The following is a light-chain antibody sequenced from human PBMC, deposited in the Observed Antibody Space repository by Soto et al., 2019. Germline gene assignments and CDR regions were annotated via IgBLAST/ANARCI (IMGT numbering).Light chain of an antibody. CDR2: EAS. Sequence: EIVLTQSPATLSLSPGDRVTLSCRASQSVSSYLTWYQQKPGQAPRLLIYEASKRATGIPARFSGSGSGTDFTLTISSLETEDFAVCFCQQYSRWPRETFGPGTKVDIK. V-gene: IGKV3-11*01. CDR1: QSVSSY. J-gene: IGKJ3*01. CDR3: QQYSRWPRET.